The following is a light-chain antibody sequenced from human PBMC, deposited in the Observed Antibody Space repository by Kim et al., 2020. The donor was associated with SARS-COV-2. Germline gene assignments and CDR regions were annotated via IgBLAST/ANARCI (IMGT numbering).Light chain of an antibody. CDR2: GAS. CDR3: QQYDRSLIT. V-gene: IGKV3-20*01. CDR1: QTVNNNN. Sequence: SAGERATLSCRTSQTVNNNNLAWYQQKAGQAPRLLIYGASSRATDIPDRFSGSGPGTDFTLTISRLEPEDFAMYYCQQYDRSLITFGQGTRLEIK. J-gene: IGKJ5*01.